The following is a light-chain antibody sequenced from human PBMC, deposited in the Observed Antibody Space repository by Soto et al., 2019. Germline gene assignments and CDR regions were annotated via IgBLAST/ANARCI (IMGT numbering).Light chain of an antibody. CDR1: QSVSSSY. V-gene: IGKV3-20*01. CDR3: QHYDSLPIT. J-gene: IGKJ5*01. Sequence: SVLTQXXXXGXVSXXXRATLXXRASQSVSSSYLAWYQQKPGQPPRLLIYGASSRATGIPDRFSGSGSGTDFTLTISRLEPEDFAVFYCQHYDSLPITFGQGTRLEIK. CDR2: GAS.